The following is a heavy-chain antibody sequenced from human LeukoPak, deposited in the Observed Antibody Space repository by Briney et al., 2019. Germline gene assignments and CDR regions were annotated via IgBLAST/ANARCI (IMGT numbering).Heavy chain of an antibody. D-gene: IGHD2-2*01. CDR2: INWNGDST. CDR3: AKSSDGSTSFDQ. V-gene: IGHV3-20*04. CDR1: GFIYDDYD. Sequence: GGSLRLSCAASGFIYDDYDMSWVRQAPGEGLEWVSGINWNGDSTGYVDSVKGRFTISRDNAKNTLYLQINSLRAEDMALYYCAKSSDGSTSFDQWGQGTLVTVSS. J-gene: IGHJ4*02.